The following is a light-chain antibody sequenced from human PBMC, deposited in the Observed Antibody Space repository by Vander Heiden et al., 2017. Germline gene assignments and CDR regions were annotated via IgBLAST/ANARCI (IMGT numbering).Light chain of an antibody. J-gene: IGKJ2*01. Sequence: DIVLPQSPASLAVSLGAGPTIHCKSSQSVCSSVNNKNYLAWYQQKPGQSPQLLLYWASTRESGVPDRLSGSGSRTDFTLTSSSLQAEDGAVYYCQQYYDISPYTFGQGTKLEIK. CDR2: WAS. V-gene: IGKV4-1*01. CDR3: QQYYDISPYT. CDR1: QSVCSSVNNKNY.